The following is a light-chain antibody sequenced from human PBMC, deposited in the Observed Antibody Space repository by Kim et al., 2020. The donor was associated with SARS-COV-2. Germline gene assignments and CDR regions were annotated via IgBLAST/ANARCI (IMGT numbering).Light chain of an antibody. CDR1: SLRSYY. CDR3: QSRDSSDKVV. Sequence: VALGQTVRITCQGDSLRSYYASWNQQKPGQAPVLVIYGKNNRPSGIPDRFSGSSSGNTASLTITGAQAEDEADYYCQSRDSSDKVVFGGGTQLTVL. V-gene: IGLV3-19*01. CDR2: GKN. J-gene: IGLJ2*01.